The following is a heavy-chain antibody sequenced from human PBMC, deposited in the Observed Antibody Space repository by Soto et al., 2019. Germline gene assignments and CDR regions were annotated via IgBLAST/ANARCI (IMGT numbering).Heavy chain of an antibody. CDR3: ARTISAPRLRDYYYYGIDV. Sequence: ASVKVSCKASGYTFTSYAMHWVRQAPGQRLEWMGWINAGNGNTKYSQKFQDRVTITRDTSASTAYMELSSLRSEDTAVYYCARTISAPRLRDYYYYGIDVWGQGXTVTVS. CDR1: GYTFTSYA. D-gene: IGHD3-3*01. J-gene: IGHJ6*02. V-gene: IGHV1-3*01. CDR2: INAGNGNT.